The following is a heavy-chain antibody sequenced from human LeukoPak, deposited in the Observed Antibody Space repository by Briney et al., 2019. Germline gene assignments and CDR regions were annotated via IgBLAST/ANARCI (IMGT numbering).Heavy chain of an antibody. Sequence: SETLSLTCAVYGGSFSGYYWNWIRQSPGKGLEWIGEINQSGSTSYNPSLKSRVTISVATSKNQFSLKLTSVTAADTAVYFCARERGGSKLTGLYGRDYYYMDVWGKGTTVTVSS. D-gene: IGHD6-19*01. CDR1: GGSFSGYY. CDR3: ARERGGSKLTGLYGRDYYYMDV. CDR2: INQSGST. V-gene: IGHV4-34*01. J-gene: IGHJ6*03.